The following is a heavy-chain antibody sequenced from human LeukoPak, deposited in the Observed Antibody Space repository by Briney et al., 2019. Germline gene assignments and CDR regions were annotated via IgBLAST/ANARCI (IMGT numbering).Heavy chain of an antibody. V-gene: IGHV3-21*01. CDR1: GFTFSSYS. J-gene: IGHJ4*02. CDR2: ISSSSSYI. CDR3: ARDRDIVVVPAAYNDY. Sequence: KPGGSLTLSCAASGFTFSSYSMNWLRQAPGKGLEWGSSISSSSSYIYYTDSVKGRFTISRDNAKNSLYLQMNSLRAEETAVYYCARDRDIVVVPAAYNDYCGEGTLVTVSS. D-gene: IGHD2-2*01.